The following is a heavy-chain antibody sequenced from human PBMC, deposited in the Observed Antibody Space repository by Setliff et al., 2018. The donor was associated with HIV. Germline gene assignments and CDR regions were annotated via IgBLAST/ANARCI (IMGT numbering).Heavy chain of an antibody. D-gene: IGHD7-27*01. CDR1: GGSISSGGYY. Sequence: PSETLSLTCTVSGGSISSGGYYWSWSRQHPGKGLEWIGNIYYSGSTYYNPSLTSRATISVDTSKNHFSLKLTSVTAAGTAVYYCARALGIGGWYFDLWGRGTLVT. CDR2: IYYSGST. J-gene: IGHJ2*01. V-gene: IGHV4-31*03. CDR3: ARALGIGGWYFDL.